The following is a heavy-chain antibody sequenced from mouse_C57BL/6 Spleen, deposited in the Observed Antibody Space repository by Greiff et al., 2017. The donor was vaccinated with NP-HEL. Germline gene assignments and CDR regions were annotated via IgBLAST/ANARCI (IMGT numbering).Heavy chain of an antibody. CDR1: GYSITSGYY. V-gene: IGHV3-6*01. Sequence: ESGPGLVKPSQSLSLTCSVTGYSITSGYYWNWIRQFPGNKLEWMGYISYDGSDNYNPSLKNRISITRDTSKNQFFLKLNSVTTEDTATYYCARDDYGNPWFAYWGQGTLVTVSA. J-gene: IGHJ3*01. CDR3: ARDDYGNPWFAY. D-gene: IGHD2-1*01. CDR2: ISYDGSD.